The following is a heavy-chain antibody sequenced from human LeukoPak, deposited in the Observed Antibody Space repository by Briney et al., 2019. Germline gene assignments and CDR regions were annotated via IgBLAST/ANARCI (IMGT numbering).Heavy chain of an antibody. CDR1: GDSVSRSDSY. V-gene: IGHV4-39*01. J-gene: IGHJ1*01. D-gene: IGHD3-22*01. CDR2: IYYSGRT. Sequence: SETLSLTCSVSGDSVSRSDSYWDWIRQPPGKGLEWIGTIYYSGRTYYSPSLKSRVTMSVDPSNNQFSLNLRSVTAADTAVYYCARRRYYDGSGYLEWGKGTLLSASS. CDR3: ARRRYYDGSGYLE.